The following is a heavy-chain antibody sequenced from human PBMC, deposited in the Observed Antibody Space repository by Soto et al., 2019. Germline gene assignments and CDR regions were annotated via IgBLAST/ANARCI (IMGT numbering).Heavy chain of an antibody. CDR1: GSTFSTYW. V-gene: IGHV5-51*01. CDR3: AKEGTDTYDFWIGPHYYYGMDV. D-gene: IGHD3-3*01. J-gene: IGHJ6*02. Sequence: ASVKISCQSSGSTFSTYWVASVRQRPGKALEWLGLIYPDDSDTRYNPSFRGQVTISAEKSSSTIFLQWSSLKASDTATYYCAKEGTDTYDFWIGPHYYYGMDVWGQGTTVTVSS. CDR2: IYPDDSDT.